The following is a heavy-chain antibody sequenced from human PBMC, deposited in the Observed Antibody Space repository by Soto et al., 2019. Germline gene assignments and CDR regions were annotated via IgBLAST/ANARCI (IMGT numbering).Heavy chain of an antibody. CDR3: ARGLYDSSGYPGDYFDY. J-gene: IGHJ4*02. D-gene: IGHD3-22*01. V-gene: IGHV3-30-3*01. CDR1: GFTFSSYA. Sequence: GGSLRLSCAASGFTFSSYAMHWVRQAPGKGLEWVAVISYDGSNKYYADSVKGRLTISRDNSKNTLYLQMNSLRAEDTAVYYCARGLYDSSGYPGDYFDYWGQGTLVTVSS. CDR2: ISYDGSNK.